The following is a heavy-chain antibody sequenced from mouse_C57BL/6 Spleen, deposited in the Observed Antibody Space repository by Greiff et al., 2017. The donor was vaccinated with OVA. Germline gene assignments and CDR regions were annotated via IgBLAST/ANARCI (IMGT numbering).Heavy chain of an antibody. V-gene: IGHV3-6*01. CDR1: GYSITSGYY. CDR2: ISYDGSN. Sequence: DVQLQESGPGLVKPSQSLSLTCSVTGYSITSGYYWNWIRQFPGNKLEWMGYISYDGSNNYNPSLKNRISITRDTSKNQFFLKLNSVTTEDTATYYCARGNYGSSYYYYAMDYWGQGTSVTVSS. CDR3: ARGNYGSSYYYYAMDY. J-gene: IGHJ4*01. D-gene: IGHD1-1*01.